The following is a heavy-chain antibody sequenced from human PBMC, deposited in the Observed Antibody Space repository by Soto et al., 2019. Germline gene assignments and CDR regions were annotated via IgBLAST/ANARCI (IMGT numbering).Heavy chain of an antibody. CDR2: ISYDGSNK. D-gene: IGHD6-13*01. Sequence: HPGGSLRLSCAASGFTFSSYAMHWVRQAPGKGLEWVAVISYDGSNKYYADSVKGRFTISRDNSKNTLYLQMNSLRAEDTAVYYCAKGFERVQQPYYYYYYGMDVWGQGTTVTVSS. J-gene: IGHJ6*02. V-gene: IGHV3-30*04. CDR3: AKGFERVQQPYYYYYYGMDV. CDR1: GFTFSSYA.